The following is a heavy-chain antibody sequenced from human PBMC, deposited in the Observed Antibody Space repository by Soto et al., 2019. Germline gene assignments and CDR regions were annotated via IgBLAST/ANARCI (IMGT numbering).Heavy chain of an antibody. CDR3: ARGQLLHYQYGLDV. CDR1: GGSISSSSYY. J-gene: IGHJ6*02. CDR2: IYYSGST. V-gene: IGHV4-39*07. D-gene: IGHD1-1*01. Sequence: QLQLQESGPGLVKPSETLSLTCTVSGGSISSSSYYWGWIRQPPGKGLEWIGSIYYSGSTYYNPSLKSRVTISVDTSKNQFFLNLRSVTAADTAVYYCARGQLLHYQYGLDVWGPGTSVTVSS.